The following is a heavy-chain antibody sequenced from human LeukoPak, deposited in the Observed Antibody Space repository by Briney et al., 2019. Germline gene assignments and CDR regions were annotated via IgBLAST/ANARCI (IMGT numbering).Heavy chain of an antibody. Sequence: GGSLRLSCAASGFTFSSYAMSWVRQAPGKGLEWVSAISGSGGSTYYADSVEGRFTISRDNSKNTLYLQMNSLRAEDTAVYYCANDPELGKFGYWGQGTLVTVSS. D-gene: IGHD7-27*01. J-gene: IGHJ4*02. V-gene: IGHV3-23*01. CDR3: ANDPELGKFGY. CDR1: GFTFSSYA. CDR2: ISGSGGST.